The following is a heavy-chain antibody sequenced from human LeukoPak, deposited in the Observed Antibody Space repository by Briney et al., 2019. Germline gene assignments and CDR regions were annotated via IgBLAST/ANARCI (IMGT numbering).Heavy chain of an antibody. CDR3: AKEGDSSGYYDPDY. J-gene: IGHJ4*02. Sequence: GGSLRLSCAASGFTFSSYAMSWVRQAPGKGLEWDSAISGSGGSTYYADSVKGRFTISRDNSKNTLYLQMNSLRAEDTAVYYCAKEGDSSGYYDPDYWGQGTLVTVSS. CDR2: ISGSGGST. CDR1: GFTFSSYA. D-gene: IGHD3-22*01. V-gene: IGHV3-23*01.